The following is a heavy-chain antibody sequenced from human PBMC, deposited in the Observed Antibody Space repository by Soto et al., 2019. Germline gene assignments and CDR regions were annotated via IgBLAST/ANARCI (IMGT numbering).Heavy chain of an antibody. CDR3: SKRAFYGSGIPNDYGMDV. D-gene: IGHD3-10*01. Sequence: EVHLLESGGGLVQPGGSLRLSCAASGFTFSNYAMTWVRQAPGKGLEWVSVISGTGGGTNNADSAKGRFTTSRDNSKNTLYRQMNSLRAEDTAVYYCSKRAFYGSGIPNDYGMDVWGQGTAVTVS. CDR2: ISGTGGGT. V-gene: IGHV3-23*01. J-gene: IGHJ6*02. CDR1: GFTFSNYA.